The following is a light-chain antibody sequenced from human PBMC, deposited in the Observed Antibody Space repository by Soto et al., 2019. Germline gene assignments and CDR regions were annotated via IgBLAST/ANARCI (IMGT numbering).Light chain of an antibody. V-gene: IGLV1-47*01. Sequence: QSVLTQPPSASGTPGQTITISCSGSRSNVATNYVYWFQQLPGTAPKLLIYRNDQRPSGVPDRFSGSKSGTSGSLAISGLRSEDEAAYYCAAWHDGLSGYVFGTGTKLTVL. J-gene: IGLJ1*01. CDR2: RND. CDR1: RSNVATNY. CDR3: AAWHDGLSGYV.